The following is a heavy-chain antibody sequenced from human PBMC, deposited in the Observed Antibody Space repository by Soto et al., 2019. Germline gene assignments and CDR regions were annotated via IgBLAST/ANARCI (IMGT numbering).Heavy chain of an antibody. J-gene: IGHJ5*02. CDR1: GYTFTTYA. D-gene: IGHD2-15*01. V-gene: IGHV1-3*05. CDR3: ARSETTYCSGCGCYYNWFEP. Sequence: QVQLVQSGAEEKKPGASVKVSCKASGYTFTTYAMHWVRQAPGQRLEWMGWINAGNANTKYSQNFQGRITITRDTSASTAYMELSSLRSEDTAVYYCARSETTYCSGCGCYYNWFEPWGQGTLVTVSS. CDR2: INAGNANT.